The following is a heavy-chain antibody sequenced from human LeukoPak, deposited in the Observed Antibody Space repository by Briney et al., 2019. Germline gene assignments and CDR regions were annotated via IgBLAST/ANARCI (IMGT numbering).Heavy chain of an antibody. D-gene: IGHD3-10*01. V-gene: IGHV1-18*01. CDR3: ARGVYYGSGSYSTCNWFDP. J-gene: IGHJ5*02. Sequence: ASVNVSCKASGYTFTSYGISWVRQAPGQGLEWMGCISAYNGNTNYAQKLQGRVTMTTDTSTSTAYMELRSLRSDDTAVYYCARGVYYGSGSYSTCNWFDPWGQGTLVTVSS. CDR2: ISAYNGNT. CDR1: GYTFTSYG.